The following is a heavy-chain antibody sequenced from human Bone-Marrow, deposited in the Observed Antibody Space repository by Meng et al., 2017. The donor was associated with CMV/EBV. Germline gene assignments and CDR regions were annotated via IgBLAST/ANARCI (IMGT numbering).Heavy chain of an antibody. V-gene: IGHV3-33*06. Sequence: GESLKISCTASGFAFSTYSVNWVRQAPGKGLEWVAVIWYDGSNKYYADSVKGRFTISRDTSKNTLYLQMNSLRAEDTAVYYCAKDLRGFNIVVVPAAPRGVYYGMDVWGQGTTVTVSS. J-gene: IGHJ6*02. D-gene: IGHD2-2*01. CDR1: GFAFSTYS. CDR2: IWYDGSNK. CDR3: AKDLRGFNIVVVPAAPRGVYYGMDV.